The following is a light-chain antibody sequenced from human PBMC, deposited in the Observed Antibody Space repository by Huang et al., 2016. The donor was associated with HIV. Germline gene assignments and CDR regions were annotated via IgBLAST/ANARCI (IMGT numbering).Light chain of an antibody. J-gene: IGKJ4*01. CDR2: KAS. CDR3: QQYNSYLLT. V-gene: IGKV1-5*03. Sequence: DIQMPQSPSTLSASVGDGVTITCRASQGISSWLDWYQQKPGKAPKLLIYKASTLESGVPSRFSGSGSGTDFTLTINSLQPDDFATYYCQQYNSYLLTFGGGTKVEIK. CDR1: QGISSW.